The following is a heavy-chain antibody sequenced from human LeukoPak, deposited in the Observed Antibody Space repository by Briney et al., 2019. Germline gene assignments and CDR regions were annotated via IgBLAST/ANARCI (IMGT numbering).Heavy chain of an antibody. D-gene: IGHD2-21*01. CDR3: ARLQIGDSMWYYYYYMDV. J-gene: IGHJ6*03. V-gene: IGHV4-34*01. Sequence: SSETLSLTCAVYGGSFSGYYWSWIRQPPGKGLEWIGEINHSGSTNYNPSLKSRVTISVDTSKNQFSLKLSSVTAADTAVYYCARLQIGDSMWYYYYYMDVWGKGTTVTISS. CDR1: GGSFSGYY. CDR2: INHSGST.